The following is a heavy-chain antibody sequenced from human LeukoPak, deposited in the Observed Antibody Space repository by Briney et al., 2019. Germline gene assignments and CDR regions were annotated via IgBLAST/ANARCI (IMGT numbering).Heavy chain of an antibody. J-gene: IGHJ5*02. V-gene: IGHV1-8*03. CDR2: MNPNSGNT. CDR3: ARGIAARGKTWFHP. CDR1: GNIFTGYY. D-gene: IGHD6-6*01. Sequence: ASVKVSCKASGNIFTGYYVHWVRQAAGQGLEWMGWMNPNSGNTGYAQKFQGRVTITRNTSISTAYMELSSLRSEDTAVYYCARGIAARGKTWFHPWGQGTLVTVSS.